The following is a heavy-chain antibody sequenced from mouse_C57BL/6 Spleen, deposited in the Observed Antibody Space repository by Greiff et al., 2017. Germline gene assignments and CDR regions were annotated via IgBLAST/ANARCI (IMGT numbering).Heavy chain of an antibody. V-gene: IGHV3-6*01. J-gene: IGHJ2*01. CDR2: ISYDGSN. CDR3: ARLTGTRYYFDY. CDR1: GYSITSGYY. D-gene: IGHD4-1*01. Sequence: EVQLVESGPGLVKPSQSLSLTCSVTGYSITSGYYWNWIRQFPGNKLEWMGYISYDGSNNYNPSLKNRISITRDTSKNQFFLKLNSVTTEDTATYYCARLTGTRYYFDYWGQGTTLTVSS.